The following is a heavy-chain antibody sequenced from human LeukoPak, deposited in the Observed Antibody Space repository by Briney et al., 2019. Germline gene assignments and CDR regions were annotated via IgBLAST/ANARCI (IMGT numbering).Heavy chain of an antibody. D-gene: IGHD3-22*01. CDR1: GGSISSSSYY. CDR3: ARTYYYDSSGYISHRFDY. CDR2: IYYSGST. V-gene: IGHV4-39*01. Sequence: SETLSLTCTVSGGSISSSSYYWGWIRQPPGKGLEWIGSIYYSGSTYYNPSLKSRVTISVDTSKNQFSLKLSSVTAADTAVYYCARTYYYDSSGYISHRFDYWGQGTLVTVSS. J-gene: IGHJ4*02.